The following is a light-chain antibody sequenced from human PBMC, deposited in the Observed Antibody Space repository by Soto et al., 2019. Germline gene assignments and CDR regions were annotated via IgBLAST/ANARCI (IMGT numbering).Light chain of an antibody. CDR3: QQYSTSLT. V-gene: IGKV3-15*01. Sequence: EILMTQSPATLSVSPGGRVILSCRASQSVGSTLAWYQQKPGQAPRLLIRGASTRATGVPARFSGSGSGTEFTLTISSLQSEDFAVYYCQQYSTSLTFGGGTTLEIK. CDR1: QSVGST. CDR2: GAS. J-gene: IGKJ4*02.